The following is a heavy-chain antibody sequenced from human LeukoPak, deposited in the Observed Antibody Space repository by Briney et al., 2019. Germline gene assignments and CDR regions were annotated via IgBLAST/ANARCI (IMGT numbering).Heavy chain of an antibody. CDR1: GFTFSSYS. CDR2: ISSSSSYI. Sequence: GGSLRLSCAASGFTFSSYSIDWVRQAPGQGLEWVSSISSSSSYIYYADSVKGRFSISRDNAKNSLYLQMNSLRAEDTAFYYCARDPGDILVAGTFDYWGQGTLVTVSS. V-gene: IGHV3-21*04. J-gene: IGHJ4*02. D-gene: IGHD6-19*01. CDR3: ARDPGDILVAGTFDY.